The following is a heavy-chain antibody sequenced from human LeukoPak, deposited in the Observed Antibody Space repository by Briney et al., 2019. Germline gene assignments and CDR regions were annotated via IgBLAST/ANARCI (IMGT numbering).Heavy chain of an antibody. D-gene: IGHD2-2*02. J-gene: IGHJ1*01. V-gene: IGHV1-2*02. Sequence: ASVKVSCKASGYIFSDYYMHWVRQAPGQGLEWMGWINPNSGGTNYAQKFQGRVTMTRDTSISTAYMELSRLRSDDTAVYYCARAPGGYCSSTSCYTWDFQHWGQGTLVTVSS. CDR3: ARAPGGYCSSTSCYTWDFQH. CDR2: INPNSGGT. CDR1: GYIFSDYY.